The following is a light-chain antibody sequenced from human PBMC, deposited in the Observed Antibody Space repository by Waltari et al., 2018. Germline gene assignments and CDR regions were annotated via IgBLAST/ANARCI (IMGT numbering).Light chain of an antibody. J-gene: IGLJ2*01. CDR1: NLGNRY. CDR2: QDN. Sequence: SYELTQPPSVSVSPGQTASITCSGDNLGNRYVSWYKQAPGQSPILVLYQDNKGPSGTPGRVSGSNSGNTATLTISVTQAVDEADYSCQAWDSSSTVVFGGGTKLTVL. V-gene: IGLV3-1*01. CDR3: QAWDSSSTVV.